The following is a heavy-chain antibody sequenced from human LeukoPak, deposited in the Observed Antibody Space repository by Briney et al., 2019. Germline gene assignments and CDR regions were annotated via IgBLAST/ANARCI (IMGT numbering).Heavy chain of an antibody. J-gene: IGHJ4*02. CDR1: GGSISRNNYY. Sequence: SETLSLTCTVSGGSISRNNYYWDWIRQPPGKGLEYIGSIYYSGSTYYTPSLKSRVTISVDTSKNQFSLKLSSVTAADTAVYYCAREASIAAAGSLDYWGQGTLVTVSS. CDR2: IYYSGST. D-gene: IGHD6-13*01. CDR3: AREASIAAAGSLDY. V-gene: IGHV4-39*07.